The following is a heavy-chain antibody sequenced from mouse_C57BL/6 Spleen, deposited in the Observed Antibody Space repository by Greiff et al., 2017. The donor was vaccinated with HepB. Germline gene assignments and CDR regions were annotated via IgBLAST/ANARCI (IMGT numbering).Heavy chain of an antibody. J-gene: IGHJ3*01. CDR3: AREGNYDYDRTWFAY. Sequence: ESGPGLVKPSQSLSLTCSVTGYSITSGYYWNWIRQFPGNKLEWMGYISYDGSNNYNPSLKNRISITRDTSKNQFFLKLNSVTTEDTATYYCAREGNYDYDRTWFAYWGQGTLVTVSA. CDR1: GYSITSGYY. CDR2: ISYDGSN. D-gene: IGHD2-4*01. V-gene: IGHV3-6*01.